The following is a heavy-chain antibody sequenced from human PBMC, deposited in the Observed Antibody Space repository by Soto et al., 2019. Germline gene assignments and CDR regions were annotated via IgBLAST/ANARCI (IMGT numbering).Heavy chain of an antibody. Sequence: HAHLVQSGAEVKRPGASLKVSCKASGYSFTGYYIHWVRQAPGQGLEWMGWSNPDSGATNYAQNFQGRVTLTSETSISTASMDLTSRTSDDTAVYYWARGDDGTGGYPFPYFDYWGQGTLVIVSS. CDR2: SNPDSGAT. CDR1: GYSFTGYY. V-gene: IGHV1-2*02. D-gene: IGHD2-8*02. J-gene: IGHJ4*02. CDR3: ARGDDGTGGYPFPYFDY.